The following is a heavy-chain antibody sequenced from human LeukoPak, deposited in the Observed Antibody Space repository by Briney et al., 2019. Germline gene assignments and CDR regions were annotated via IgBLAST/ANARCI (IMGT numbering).Heavy chain of an antibody. CDR2: ISGSGGST. D-gene: IGHD5-18*01. CDR1: GFTSSSYA. CDR3: AKDLDTAMASYYYYGMDV. Sequence: GGSLRLSCAASGFTSSSYAMSWVRHAPGKGLELVSSISGSGGSTYYADSVKGRFTISRDNSRNTLYLQMNSLRAEDTAVYYCAKDLDTAMASYYYYGMDVWGQGTTVTVSS. J-gene: IGHJ6*02. V-gene: IGHV3-23*01.